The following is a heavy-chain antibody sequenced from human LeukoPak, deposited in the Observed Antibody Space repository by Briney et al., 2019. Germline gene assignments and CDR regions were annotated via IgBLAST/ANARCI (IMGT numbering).Heavy chain of an antibody. CDR3: ARQAGAVTMIVVADVYFDL. CDR1: GGSISSYY. CDR2: IYYSGST. J-gene: IGHJ2*01. V-gene: IGHV4-59*08. D-gene: IGHD3-22*01. Sequence: SETLSLTCSVSGGSISSYYWSWIRQPPGKGLEWIGYIYYSGSTNYNPSLKSRVTISVDTSKNQFSLKLSSVTAADTAVYYCARQAGAVTMIVVADVYFDLWGRGTLVTASS.